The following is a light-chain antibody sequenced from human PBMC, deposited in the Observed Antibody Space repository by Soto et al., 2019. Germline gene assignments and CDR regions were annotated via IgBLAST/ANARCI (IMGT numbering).Light chain of an antibody. CDR2: GAS. CDR1: QSVSSIY. Sequence: EIVMTQSPATLSLSPGERATLSCRASQSVSSIYLAWYQQKPGQAPRLLIYGASTRATGIPARFSGSGSGTEFTLTISSLQSEDFAVYYCQQYNNWPITFGQGTRLEIK. CDR3: QQYNNWPIT. J-gene: IGKJ5*01. V-gene: IGKV3-15*01.